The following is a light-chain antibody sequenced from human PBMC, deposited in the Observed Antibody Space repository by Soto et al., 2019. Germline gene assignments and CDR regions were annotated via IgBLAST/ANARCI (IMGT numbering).Light chain of an antibody. J-gene: IGLJ1*01. Sequence: QSVLTQPPSASGSPGQSVTISCTGTSSDVGGYNFVSWYQQHPGKAPKLIIYEVTQRPSGVPDRFSGSKSGNTASLTVSGLQAEEEADYYCSSYAGSNMGVFGTGTKLTVL. CDR2: EVT. CDR3: SSYAGSNMGV. CDR1: SSDVGGYNF. V-gene: IGLV2-8*01.